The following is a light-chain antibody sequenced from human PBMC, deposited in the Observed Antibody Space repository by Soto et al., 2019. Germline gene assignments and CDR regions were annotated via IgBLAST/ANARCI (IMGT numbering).Light chain of an antibody. J-gene: IGKJ5*01. CDR2: GAS. V-gene: IGKV3-15*01. CDR3: QQYSNWPPIT. CDR1: QNVNSN. Sequence: EIVLTQSPGTLSLSPGERATLSCRAIQNVNSNFFAWYQQKAGQAPRLLVYGASTKATDMPGRFSGRGSGTEFTLTINNLQSEDFAVYYCQQYSNWPPITFGQGTRLEI.